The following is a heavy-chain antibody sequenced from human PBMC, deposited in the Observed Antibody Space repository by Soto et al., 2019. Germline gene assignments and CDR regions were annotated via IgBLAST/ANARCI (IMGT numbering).Heavy chain of an antibody. CDR1: GGSISSSSYY. Sequence: SETLCLTCTVSGGSISSSSYYGGWIRQPPGKGLEWIGSIYYSGSTYYNPSLKSRVTISVDTSKNQLSLKLSSVTAADTVVYYCGRVACSSPNCSCGYWGKGTLVTV. CDR3: GRVACSSPNCSCGY. V-gene: IGHV4-39*07. D-gene: IGHD2-2*01. CDR2: IYYSGST. J-gene: IGHJ4*02.